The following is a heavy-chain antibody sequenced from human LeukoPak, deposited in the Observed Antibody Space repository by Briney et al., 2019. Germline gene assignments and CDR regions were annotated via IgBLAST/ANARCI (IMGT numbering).Heavy chain of an antibody. Sequence: PGGCLRLSCAASGFTFSNAWMSWVRQAPGKGLEWVGRIRSKTDGGTTDYAAPVKGRFTISGDDSKKTLYLQMNSLKTEDKAVYYCTTGLWFGDYWGQGTLVTVSS. CDR3: TTGLWFGDY. V-gene: IGHV3-15*01. J-gene: IGHJ4*02. D-gene: IGHD3-10*01. CDR1: GFTFSNAW. CDR2: IRSKTDGGTT.